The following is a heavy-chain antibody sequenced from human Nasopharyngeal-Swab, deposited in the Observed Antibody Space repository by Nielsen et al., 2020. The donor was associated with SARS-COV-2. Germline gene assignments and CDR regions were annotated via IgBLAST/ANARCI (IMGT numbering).Heavy chain of an antibody. CDR1: GFTVSSNY. Sequence: GGPLRLSCAASGFTVSSNYMSWVRQAPGKGLEWVSVIYSGGSTYYADSVKGRFTISRDNSKNTLYLQMNSLRAEDTAVYYCARDGSGYSYGLLDYWGQGTLVTVSS. J-gene: IGHJ4*02. CDR2: IYSGGST. CDR3: ARDGSGYSYGLLDY. D-gene: IGHD5-18*01. V-gene: IGHV3-66*01.